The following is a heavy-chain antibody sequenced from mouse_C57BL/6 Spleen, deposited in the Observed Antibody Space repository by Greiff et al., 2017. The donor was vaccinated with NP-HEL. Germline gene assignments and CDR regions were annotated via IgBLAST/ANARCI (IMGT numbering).Heavy chain of an antibody. CDR1: GYTFTDYY. CDR2: INPNNGGT. J-gene: IGHJ3*01. V-gene: IGHV1-18*01. Sequence: VQLQQSGPELVKPGASVKISCKASGYTFTDYYMDWVKQSHGKSLEWIGVINPNNGGTIYNQKFKGKATLTVDKSSSTAYMELRSLTSEDTAVYYCASKDHASWFAYWGQGTLVTVSA. D-gene: IGHD1-3*01. CDR3: ASKDHASWFAY.